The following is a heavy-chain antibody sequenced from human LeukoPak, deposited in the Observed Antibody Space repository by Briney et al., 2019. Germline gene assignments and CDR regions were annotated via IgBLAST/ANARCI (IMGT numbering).Heavy chain of an antibody. J-gene: IGHJ3*02. V-gene: IGHV1-69*13. CDR3: ASQERDGDYELLHAFDI. Sequence: GASVKVSCKASGGTFSSYAISWVRQAPGQGLEWMGGIIPIFGTANYAQKFQGRVTITADESPSTAYMELSSLRSDDTAVYYCASQERDGDYELLHAFDIWGQGTMVTVSS. CDR2: IIPIFGTA. CDR1: GGTFSSYA. D-gene: IGHD4-17*01.